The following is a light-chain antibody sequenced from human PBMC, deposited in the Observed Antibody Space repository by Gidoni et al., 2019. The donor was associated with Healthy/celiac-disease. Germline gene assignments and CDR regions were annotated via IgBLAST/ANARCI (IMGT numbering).Light chain of an antibody. V-gene: IGKV3-15*01. Sequence: EIVMTQSPATLSVSPGERATLSCRASPSISNNLAWYQQKPGQVPRLLIYGASTRATGIPARFSGSGSGTEFTLTISSLQSEDFAVYYCQQYNNWPPWTFGQGTKVEIK. J-gene: IGKJ1*01. CDR1: PSISNN. CDR2: GAS. CDR3: QQYNNWPPWT.